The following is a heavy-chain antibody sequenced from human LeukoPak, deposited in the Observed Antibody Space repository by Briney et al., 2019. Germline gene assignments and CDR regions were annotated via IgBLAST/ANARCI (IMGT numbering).Heavy chain of an antibody. CDR1: GFTFSSYA. V-gene: IGHV3-23*01. CDR3: AKEREAYCSGGSCYGSDKLFPADY. CDR2: ISGTGGST. Sequence: AGGSLRLSCAASGFTFSSYAMTWVRQAPGKGLEWVSSISGTGGSTLYADSVKGRFTISRDNSKNTLYLQMNSLRAEDTAIYYCAKEREAYCSGGSCYGSDKLFPADYWGQGSLVTVSS. D-gene: IGHD2-15*01. J-gene: IGHJ4*02.